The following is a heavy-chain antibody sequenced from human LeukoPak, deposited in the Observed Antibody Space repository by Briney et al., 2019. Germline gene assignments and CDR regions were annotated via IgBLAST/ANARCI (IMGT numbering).Heavy chain of an antibody. V-gene: IGHV4-34*01. CDR3: ARRGLAGPPDY. D-gene: IGHD3-10*01. Sequence: SETLSLTCAVYGGSFSGYYWSWIRQPPGKGLEWIGEINHSGSTNYNPSLKSRVTISVDTSKNQFSLKLSSVTAADTAVYYCARRGLAGPPDYWGQGTLVTVSS. J-gene: IGHJ4*02. CDR1: GGSFSGYY. CDR2: INHSGST.